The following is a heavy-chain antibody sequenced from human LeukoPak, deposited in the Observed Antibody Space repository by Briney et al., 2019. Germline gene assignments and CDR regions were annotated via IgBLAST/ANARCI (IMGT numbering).Heavy chain of an antibody. CDR3: ARGVWAPFDS. CDR2: IKQDGSEK. CDR1: GFSLSNYW. V-gene: IGHV3-7*01. J-gene: IGHJ4*02. Sequence: GGSLRLSCAASGFSLSNYWMNWVRRAPGKGLEGVANIKQDGSEKNYVDSVKGRFSISRDNAKNSLILQMNSLRDEDTAAYYCARGVWAPFDSWGQGTLVSVSS. D-gene: IGHD7-27*01.